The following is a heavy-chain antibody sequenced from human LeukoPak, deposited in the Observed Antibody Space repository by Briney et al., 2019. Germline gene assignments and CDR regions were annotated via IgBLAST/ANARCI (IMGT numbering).Heavy chain of an antibody. CDR1: GGSISTYF. J-gene: IGHJ4*02. V-gene: IGHV4-59*01. CDR3: ARVSRDNSVGDDY. D-gene: IGHD4-23*01. CDR2: IYYSGST. Sequence: SETLFLTCTVSGGSISTYFWSWIRQPPGKGLEWIGYIYYSGSTKYKPSPESRVTISLDTSKNKFSLKLSSVTAADTPVYYCARVSRDNSVGDDYWDQGTLVTVSS.